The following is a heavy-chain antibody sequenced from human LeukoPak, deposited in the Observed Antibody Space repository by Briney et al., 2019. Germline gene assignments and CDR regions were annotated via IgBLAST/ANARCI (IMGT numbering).Heavy chain of an antibody. Sequence: SVKVSCKASGFTFTSSAVQWVRQARAQRLEWIGRIVVGSGNTNYAQQFQERVTITRDMSTSTAYMELSSLRSEDTAVYYCAASPDYYDSSGYSYYFDYWGQGTLVTVSS. CDR3: AASPDYYDSSGYSYYFDY. V-gene: IGHV1-58*01. CDR1: GFTFTSSA. J-gene: IGHJ4*02. D-gene: IGHD3-22*01. CDR2: IVVGSGNT.